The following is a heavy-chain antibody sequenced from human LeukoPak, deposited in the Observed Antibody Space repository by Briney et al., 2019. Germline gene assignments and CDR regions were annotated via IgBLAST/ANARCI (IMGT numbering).Heavy chain of an antibody. CDR2: ISSSSSYI. CDR1: GFTFSSYS. D-gene: IGHD2-2*01. J-gene: IGHJ4*02. V-gene: IGHV3-21*01. CDR3: ARSRCSSTSCYRTRYFDY. Sequence: GGSLRLSCAASGFTFSSYSMNWVRQAPGKGLEWVSSISSSSSYIYYADSVKGRFTISRDNAKNSLYLQMNSLRAEDTAVYHCARSRCSSTSCYRTRYFDYWGQGTLVTVSS.